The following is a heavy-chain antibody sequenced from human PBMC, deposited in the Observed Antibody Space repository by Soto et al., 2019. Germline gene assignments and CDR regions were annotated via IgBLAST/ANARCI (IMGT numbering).Heavy chain of an antibody. D-gene: IGHD3-22*01. CDR2: INPSGGST. J-gene: IGHJ4*02. V-gene: IGHV1-46*01. CDR3: ARVSYYYDSSGYFDY. Sequence: QVQLVQSGAEVKKPGASVKVSCKASGYTFTSYYMHWVRQAPGQGLEWMGIINPSGGSTSYAQKFQGRVTLTRDTSTSTVYMELSSLRSEDTAVYYCARVSYYYDSSGYFDYWGQGTLVTVSS. CDR1: GYTFTSYY.